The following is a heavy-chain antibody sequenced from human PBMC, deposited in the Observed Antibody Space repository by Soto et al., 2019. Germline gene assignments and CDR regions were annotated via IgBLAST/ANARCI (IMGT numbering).Heavy chain of an antibody. D-gene: IGHD1-1*01. CDR3: AEGGYSWNAESDF. Sequence: EVQLLESGGGLVQPGGSLRLSCAASGFTFSTYAMTWVRQAPGKGLEWVSAISGSGGSTYYADSVKGRLTISRDNSKNTLYVQRNSLRPEHTAVYYWAEGGYSWNAESDFWGQGTLVTVSS. V-gene: IGHV3-23*01. CDR2: ISGSGGST. CDR1: GFTFSTYA. J-gene: IGHJ4*02.